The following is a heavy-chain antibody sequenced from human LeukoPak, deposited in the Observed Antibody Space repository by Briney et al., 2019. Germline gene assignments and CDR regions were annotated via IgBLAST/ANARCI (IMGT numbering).Heavy chain of an antibody. J-gene: IGHJ4*02. Sequence: PGGSLRLSCAASGFTFSDHYMDWVRQDPGKGLEWVGRTRNKANSYTTEYAASVKGRFTISRDGSQNSLYLQMNSLKIEDTAVYYCAREFSSGWTYIDYWGQGTLVTVSP. V-gene: IGHV3-72*01. CDR1: GFTFSDHY. CDR3: AREFSSGWTYIDY. D-gene: IGHD6-19*01. CDR2: TRNKANSYTT.